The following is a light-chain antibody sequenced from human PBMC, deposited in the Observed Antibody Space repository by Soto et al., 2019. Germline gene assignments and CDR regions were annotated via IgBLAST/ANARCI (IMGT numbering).Light chain of an antibody. CDR1: QSVDIN. CDR3: QQYRNWPRT. V-gene: IGKV3D-15*01. Sequence: EMVLTQSPGTVSGSPGDKISLSCRASQSVDINLAWYQQSAGQAPRLPVYGAPTKATDRPGRFSGRGSGTEFTLTINNLQSEDFAVYYCQQYRNWPRTFGQGTKVDIK. CDR2: GAP. J-gene: IGKJ1*01.